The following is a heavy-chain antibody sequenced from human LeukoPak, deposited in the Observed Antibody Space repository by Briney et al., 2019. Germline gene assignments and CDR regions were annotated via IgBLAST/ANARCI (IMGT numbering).Heavy chain of an antibody. Sequence: SETLSLTCAVYGGSFSGYYWSWIRQPPGKGLEWIGEVNHSGSTNYNPSLKSRVTISVDTSKNQFSLKLSSVTAADTAVYYCARHRGYDILTGYYYSGMDVWGKGTTVTISS. CDR3: ARHRGYDILTGYYYSGMDV. V-gene: IGHV4-34*01. J-gene: IGHJ6*04. D-gene: IGHD3-9*01. CDR2: VNHSGST. CDR1: GGSFSGYY.